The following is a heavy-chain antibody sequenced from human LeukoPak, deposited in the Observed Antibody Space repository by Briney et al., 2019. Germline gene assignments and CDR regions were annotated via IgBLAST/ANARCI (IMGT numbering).Heavy chain of an antibody. CDR1: GFTFSSYS. V-gene: IGHV3-48*02. CDR2: ISSSGTTM. Sequence: GGSLRLSCAASGFTFSSYSMNWVRQAPGKGLDWVSYISSSGTTMYYTDSVKGRFTISRDNAKNSLYLQMNSLRDEDTAVYYCAVEGYCSGGSCNTNWFYPWGQGTLVTVSS. CDR3: AVEGYCSGGSCNTNWFYP. J-gene: IGHJ5*02. D-gene: IGHD2-15*01.